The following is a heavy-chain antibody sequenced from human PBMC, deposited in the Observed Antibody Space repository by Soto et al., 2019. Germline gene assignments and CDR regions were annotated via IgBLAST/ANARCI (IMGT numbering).Heavy chain of an antibody. CDR3: AKDAVAYNGEWGWFDL. Sequence: EVQLLESGGGLVQPGGSLRLSCEASGFTFKNFAVSWVRQAPGKGMEWVSASGGSGSSANYADSVKGRFTVSRDDSKSTLYLQMSGRRVDDTALYYCAKDAVAYNGEWGWFDLWGQGTLVTVSS. CDR2: SGGSGSSA. CDR1: GFTFKNFA. V-gene: IGHV3-23*01. D-gene: IGHD3-10*01. J-gene: IGHJ5*02.